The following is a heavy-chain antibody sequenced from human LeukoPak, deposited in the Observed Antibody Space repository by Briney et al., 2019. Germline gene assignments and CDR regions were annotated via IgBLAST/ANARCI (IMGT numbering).Heavy chain of an antibody. CDR1: GGSISSGGYC. J-gene: IGHJ4*02. D-gene: IGHD6-6*01. Sequence: SETLSLTCTVSGGSISSGGYCWSWIRQPPGKGLEWIGYIYHSGSTYYNPSLKSRVTISVDRSKNQFSLKLSSVTAADTAVYYCARGHFSQVYSSSSGVGMDYWGQGTLVTASS. CDR2: IYHSGST. V-gene: IGHV4-30-2*01. CDR3: ARGHFSQVYSSSSGVGMDY.